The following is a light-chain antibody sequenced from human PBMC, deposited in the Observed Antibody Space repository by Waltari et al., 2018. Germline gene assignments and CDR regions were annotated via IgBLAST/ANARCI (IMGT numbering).Light chain of an antibody. Sequence: QSGLTQPASVSGSPGQSITISCTGPSSDVGNYNLVSWYQHHPGKAPKLIIYEVTKRTSGVSDRFSASKSANTASLTISGLQTEDEADYYCCSYAGLGTYVFGTGTKVTVL. CDR2: EVT. J-gene: IGLJ1*01. CDR3: CSYAGLGTYV. V-gene: IGLV2-23*02. CDR1: SSDVGNYNL.